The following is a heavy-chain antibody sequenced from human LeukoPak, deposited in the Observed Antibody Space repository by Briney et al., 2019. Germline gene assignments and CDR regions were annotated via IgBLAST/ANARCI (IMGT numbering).Heavy chain of an antibody. D-gene: IGHD3-10*01. CDR1: GGSISSYY. V-gene: IGHV4-59*01. J-gene: IGHJ4*02. Sequence: SETLSLTCTVSGGSISSYYWSWIRQPPGKGLEWIGYIYYSGSTNYNPSLKSRVTISVDTSKNQFSLKLSSVTAADTAVYYCARGTSGDVLLWFGETDTYYFDYWGQGTLVTVSS. CDR2: IYYSGST. CDR3: ARGTSGDVLLWFGETDTYYFDY.